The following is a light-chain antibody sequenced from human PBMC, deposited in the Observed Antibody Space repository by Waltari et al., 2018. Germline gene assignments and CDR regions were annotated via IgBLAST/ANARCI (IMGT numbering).Light chain of an antibody. Sequence: QSALTQPPSASGSPGPSVTIPCTATSSDAGGYNYASWYQQHPGKAPKLMISAVTKRPSGVPDRFSGSKSGNTASLTVSGLQAEDEADYYCSSYAGSNNLVFGGGTKLTVL. CDR3: SSYAGSNNLV. V-gene: IGLV2-8*01. CDR2: AVT. CDR1: SSDAGGYNY. J-gene: IGLJ2*01.